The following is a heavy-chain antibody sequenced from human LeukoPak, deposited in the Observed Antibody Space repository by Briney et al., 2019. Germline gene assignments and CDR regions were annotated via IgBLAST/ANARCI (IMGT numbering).Heavy chain of an antibody. Sequence: SETLSLTCTVSGGSISSSSYYWGWIRQPPGKGLEWIGSIYYSGSTYYNPSLKSRVTISVDTSNNQFSLKLSSVTAADTAVYYCASHYRAYYFDYWGQGTLVTVSS. V-gene: IGHV4-39*01. J-gene: IGHJ4*02. CDR1: GGSISSSSYY. CDR3: ASHYRAYYFDY. CDR2: IYYSGST.